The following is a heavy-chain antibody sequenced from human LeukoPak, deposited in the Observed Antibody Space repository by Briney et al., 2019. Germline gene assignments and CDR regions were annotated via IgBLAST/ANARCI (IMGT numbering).Heavy chain of an antibody. CDR1: GLTFSSYA. CDR2: ISYDGSNK. CDR3: ARGPTPYSSGWDY. D-gene: IGHD6-19*01. V-gene: IGHV3-30*04. Sequence: PGGSLRLSCAASGLTFSSYAMHWVRQAPGKGLEWVAVISYDGSNKYYADSVKGRFTISRDNSKNTLYLQMNSLRAEDTAVYYCARGPTPYSSGWDYWGQGTLVTVSS. J-gene: IGHJ4*02.